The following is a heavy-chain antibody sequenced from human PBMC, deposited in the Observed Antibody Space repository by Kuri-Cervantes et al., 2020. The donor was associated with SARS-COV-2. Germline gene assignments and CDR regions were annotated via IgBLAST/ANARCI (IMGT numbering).Heavy chain of an antibody. CDR2: IRYDGSNK. Sequence: GGSLRLSCAASGFTFSSYGMHWVRQAPGKGLEWVAFIRYDGSNKYCADSVKGRFTISRDNSKNTLYLQMNSLRAEDTAVYYCATGLLWFGEFHYWGQGTLVTVSS. V-gene: IGHV3-30*02. CDR1: GFTFSSYG. CDR3: ATGLLWFGEFHY. J-gene: IGHJ4*02. D-gene: IGHD3-10*01.